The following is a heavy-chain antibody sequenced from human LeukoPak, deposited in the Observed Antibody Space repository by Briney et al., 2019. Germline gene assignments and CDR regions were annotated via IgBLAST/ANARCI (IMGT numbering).Heavy chain of an antibody. J-gene: IGHJ4*02. CDR1: GFTFRNYW. CDR2: IKQDGSEI. V-gene: IGHV3-7*01. CDR3: ARDRESSSKGHFDY. D-gene: IGHD2-15*01. Sequence: PGGSLRLSCAASGFTFRNYWMTWVRQAPGKGLEWVANIKQDGSEIYYVDSVKGRFTISRDNAKSSLYLQMNSLRAEDTAVYYCARDRESSSKGHFDYWGQGTLVTVSS.